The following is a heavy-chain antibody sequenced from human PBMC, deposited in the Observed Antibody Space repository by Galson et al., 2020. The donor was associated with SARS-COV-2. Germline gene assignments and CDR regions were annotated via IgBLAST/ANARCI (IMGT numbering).Heavy chain of an antibody. D-gene: IGHD3-3*01. V-gene: IGHV3-23*01. J-gene: IGHJ6*03. Sequence: GGSLRLSCAASGFTFSSYAMSWVRQAPGKGLEWVSTISGSGGSPYYANSVKGRFTIPRDKSKNTLYRQMNSLRAEDTAVYYCGKDYRITIFGVVFYYMDVWGKGTTVTVSS. CDR2: ISGSGGSP. CDR1: GFTFSSYA. CDR3: GKDYRITIFGVVFYYMDV.